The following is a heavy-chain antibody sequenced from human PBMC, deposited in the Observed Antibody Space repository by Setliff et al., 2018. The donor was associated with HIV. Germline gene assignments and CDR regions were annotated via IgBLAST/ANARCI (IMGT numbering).Heavy chain of an antibody. CDR2: INPSGGST. CDR1: GYTFTSHY. Sequence: ASVKVSCKASGYTFTSHYMHWVRQAPGQGLEWMGIINPSGGSTRYAQKFQGRVTMTRDTSMSTVYMELSSLRSEDTAVYYCARDGYYNSWSGYGYYYYYMDVWGKGTTVTVSS. V-gene: IGHV1-46*01. CDR3: ARDGYYNSWSGYGYYYYYMDV. J-gene: IGHJ6*03. D-gene: IGHD3-3*01.